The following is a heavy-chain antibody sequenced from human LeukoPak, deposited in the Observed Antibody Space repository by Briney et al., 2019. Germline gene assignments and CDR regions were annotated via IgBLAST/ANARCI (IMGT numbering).Heavy chain of an antibody. D-gene: IGHD1-26*01. CDR2: IYYSGST. CDR3: ARPREPEGDDAFDI. CDR1: GGSISSGGYY. V-gene: IGHV4-31*03. Sequence: TSETLSLTCTVSGGSISSGGYYWSWIRQHPGKGLEWIGYIYYSGSTYYNPSLKSRVTISVDTSKNQFSLKLSSVTAADTAVYYCARPREPEGDDAFDIWGQGTMVTVSS. J-gene: IGHJ3*02.